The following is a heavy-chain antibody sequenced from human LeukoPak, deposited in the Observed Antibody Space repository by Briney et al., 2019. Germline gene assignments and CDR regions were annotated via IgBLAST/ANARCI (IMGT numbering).Heavy chain of an antibody. J-gene: IGHJ4*02. V-gene: IGHV3-33*06. D-gene: IGHD3-9*01. CDR2: IWYDGSNK. Sequence: PGGSLRLFCAASGFTFSSYGMHWARQAPGKGLEGVAVIWYDGSNKYYADSVKGRFTISRDNSKNTLYLQMNSLRAEDTAVYYCAKDRYYDILTGYLDYWGQGTLVTVSS. CDR1: GFTFSSYG. CDR3: AKDRYYDILTGYLDY.